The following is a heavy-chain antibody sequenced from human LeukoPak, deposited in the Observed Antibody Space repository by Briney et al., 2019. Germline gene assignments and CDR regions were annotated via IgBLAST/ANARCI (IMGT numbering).Heavy chain of an antibody. D-gene: IGHD3-9*01. V-gene: IGHV3-23*01. CDR2: ISGSGGST. J-gene: IGHJ4*02. CDR1: GFTFSSYA. Sequence: GGSLRLSCAASGFTFSSYAMSWVRQAPAKGLEWVSAISGSGGSTYYADSVKGRFTISRDNAKNSLYLQMNSLRAEDTALYYCARGPPYYDILTGYPHFDYWGQGTLVTVSS. CDR3: ARGPPYYDILTGYPHFDY.